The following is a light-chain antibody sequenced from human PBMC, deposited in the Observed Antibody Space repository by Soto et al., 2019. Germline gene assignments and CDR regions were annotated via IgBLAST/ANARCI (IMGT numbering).Light chain of an antibody. CDR2: DVS. V-gene: IGLV2-11*01. Sequence: QSVLTQPRSVSGSPGQSVTMSCTGTSSDTGNYNYVSWYQQYPSKAPKLIIYDVSKRPSGIPDRFFGSKFGNTASLTISGLQAEDEADYYCCSYAGSFIFVFGTGTKVTVL. J-gene: IGLJ1*01. CDR1: SSDTGNYNY. CDR3: CSYAGSFIFV.